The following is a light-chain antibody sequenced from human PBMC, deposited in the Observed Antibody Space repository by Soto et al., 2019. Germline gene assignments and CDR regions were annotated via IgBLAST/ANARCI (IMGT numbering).Light chain of an antibody. CDR2: GAS. V-gene: IGKV3-15*01. Sequence: VLTQSPRTLSLSPGERATLSCRASQSISGTLAWYQQKPGQAPRLLIYGASTRATGIPARFSGSGSGTEFTLTISSLQSEDFAVYYCQQYNNRSPWTFGQGTKVDIK. CDR1: QSISGT. CDR3: QQYNNRSPWT. J-gene: IGKJ1*01.